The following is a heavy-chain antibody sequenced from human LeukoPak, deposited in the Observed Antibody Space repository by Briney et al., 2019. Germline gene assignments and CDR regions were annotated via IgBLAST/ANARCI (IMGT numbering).Heavy chain of an antibody. Sequence: GASVKVSCKTSGYTFTNYGFSWVRQAPGQGLEWMGWISAYNGDTNYAQKFQGRVTMTTDTSTRTAYMELRSLRSDDTAVYYCARAGYTLNVVKSHWFDPWGQGTLVTVSS. V-gene: IGHV1-18*01. J-gene: IGHJ5*02. D-gene: IGHD6-13*01. CDR3: ARAGYTLNVVKSHWFDP. CDR2: ISAYNGDT. CDR1: GYTFTNYG.